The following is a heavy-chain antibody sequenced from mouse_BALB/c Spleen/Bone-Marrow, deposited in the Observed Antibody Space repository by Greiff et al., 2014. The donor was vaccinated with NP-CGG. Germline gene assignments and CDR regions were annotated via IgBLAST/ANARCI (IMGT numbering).Heavy chain of an antibody. J-gene: IGHJ1*01. CDR2: ISSGGST. CDR3: ARRKTTILTTFYWYFDV. D-gene: IGHD2-5*01. Sequence: VQLKESGGGLVKPGGSLKLSCAASGFTFSGYAVSWVRQTPEKRLEWVASISSGGSTFYPDSVKGRFTISRDNARNILYLQMSSLRSEDTAMYYCARRKTTILTTFYWYFDVWGAGTTVTVSS. CDR1: GFTFSGYA. V-gene: IGHV5-6-5*01.